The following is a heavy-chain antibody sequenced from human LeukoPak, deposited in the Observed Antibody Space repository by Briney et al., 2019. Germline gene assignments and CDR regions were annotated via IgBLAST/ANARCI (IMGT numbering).Heavy chain of an antibody. CDR1: GGSISSSNW. CDR3: ARANYYDSSGYSRGAFDI. D-gene: IGHD3-22*01. Sequence: PSETLSLTCAVSGGSISSSNWWSWVRQPPGKGLEWIGEIYHSGSTNYNPSLKSRVTISVDKSKNQFSLKLSSVTAADTAVYYCARANYYDSSGYSRGAFDIWGQGTMVTVSS. CDR2: IYHSGST. V-gene: IGHV4-4*02. J-gene: IGHJ3*02.